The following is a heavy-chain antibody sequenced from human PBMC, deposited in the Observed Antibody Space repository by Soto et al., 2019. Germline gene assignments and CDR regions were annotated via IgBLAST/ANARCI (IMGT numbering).Heavy chain of an antibody. CDR1: GYTFTAYY. Sequence: QVQLVQSGAEVKEPGDSVRVSCEASGYTFTAYYIHWVRQAPGQGLERMGWINPKFGDTTYAQDFQGRVSMTRDMSISTVYMELSRLTSDDPAIYYCARNMDYYYGPGSGNGHGFWGQGTTVTVFS. CDR2: INPKFGDT. D-gene: IGHD3-10*01. CDR3: ARNMDYYYGPGSGNGHGF. J-gene: IGHJ6*02. V-gene: IGHV1-2*02.